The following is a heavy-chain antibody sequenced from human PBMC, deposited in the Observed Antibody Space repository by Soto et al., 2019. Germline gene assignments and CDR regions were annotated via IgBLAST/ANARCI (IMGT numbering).Heavy chain of an antibody. V-gene: IGHV4-59*01. Sequence: PSETLSLTCTVSGGSISSYYWSWIRQPPGKGLEWIGYIYYSGSTNYNPSLKSRVTISVDTSKNQFSLKLSSVTAEDSAVYYCARATEYNDGLDVLDQGT. CDR1: GGSISSYY. J-gene: IGHJ6*01. CDR3: ARATEYNDGLDV. CDR2: IYYSGST.